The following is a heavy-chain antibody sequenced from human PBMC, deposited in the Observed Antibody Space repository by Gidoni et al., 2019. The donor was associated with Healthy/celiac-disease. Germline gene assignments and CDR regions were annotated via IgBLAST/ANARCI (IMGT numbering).Heavy chain of an antibody. CDR2: IWYDGSNK. Sequence: QVQLVESGGGVVQPGRSLRLSCAASGFTFSSSGMHWVRQAPGKGLEWVEVIWYDGSNKYYADSVKGRFTISRDNSKNTLYLQMNSLRAEDTAVYYCASSLLWFGPYGMDVWGQGTTVTVSS. J-gene: IGHJ6*02. D-gene: IGHD3-10*01. CDR3: ASSLLWFGPYGMDV. CDR1: GFTFSSSG. V-gene: IGHV3-33*01.